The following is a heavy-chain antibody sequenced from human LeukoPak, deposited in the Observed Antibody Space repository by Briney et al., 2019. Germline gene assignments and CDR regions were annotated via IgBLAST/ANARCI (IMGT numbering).Heavy chain of an antibody. CDR3: ARGGSRDGYNNAFDI. J-gene: IGHJ3*02. V-gene: IGHV3-53*01. D-gene: IGHD5-24*01. Sequence: GGSLRLSCAASGFTVSSNYMSWVRQAPGKGLEWVSVIYSGGSTYYADSVKGRFTISRDNSKNTLYLQMNSLRAEDTAVYYCARGGSRDGYNNAFDIWGQGTMVTVSS. CDR1: GFTVSSNY. CDR2: IYSGGST.